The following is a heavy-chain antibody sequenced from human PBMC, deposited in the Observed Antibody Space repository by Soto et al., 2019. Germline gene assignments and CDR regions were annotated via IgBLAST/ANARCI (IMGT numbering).Heavy chain of an antibody. V-gene: IGHV4-34*01. CDR2: INHSGST. Sequence: PSETLSLTCAVYGGSFSGYYWSWIRQPPGKGLEWSGEINHSGSTNYNPSLKSRVTISVDTSKNQFSLKLSSVTAADTAIYYCARHGTHSGSYYNRFDPWGQGTLVTVSS. D-gene: IGHD1-26*01. J-gene: IGHJ5*02. CDR3: ARHGTHSGSYYNRFDP. CDR1: GGSFSGYY.